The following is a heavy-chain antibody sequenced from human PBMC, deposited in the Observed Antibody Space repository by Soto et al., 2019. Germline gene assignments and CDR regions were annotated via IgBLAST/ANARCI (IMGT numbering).Heavy chain of an antibody. D-gene: IGHD2-2*01. CDR3: ARDHCSSTSCSSWFDP. CDR2: ISAYNGNT. CDR1: GYTFTSYG. J-gene: IGHJ5*02. Sequence: ASVKVSCKASGYTFTSYGISWVRQAPGQGLEWMGWISAYNGNTNYAQKLQGRVAMTTDTSTSTAYMELRSLRSDDTAVYYCARDHCSSTSCSSWFDPWGQGTLVTVSS. V-gene: IGHV1-18*01.